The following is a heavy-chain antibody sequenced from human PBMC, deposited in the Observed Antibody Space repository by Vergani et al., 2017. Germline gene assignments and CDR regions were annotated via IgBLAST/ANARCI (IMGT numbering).Heavy chain of an antibody. D-gene: IGHD2-21*02. CDR2: IGKDGINT. J-gene: IGHJ4*02. CDR1: GFTFSLSA. Sequence: QMQLVESGGGVVQPGGSLRLSCAASGFTFSLSAMHWVRLAPGRGLEWLAYIGKDGINTRYRDAVKGRFTVSRDNSKDILYLQMDSLRSEDTALYYCAKYLRDSTDGLPDSWGPGTLVIVSS. V-gene: IGHV3-30*02. CDR3: AKYLRDSTDGLPDS.